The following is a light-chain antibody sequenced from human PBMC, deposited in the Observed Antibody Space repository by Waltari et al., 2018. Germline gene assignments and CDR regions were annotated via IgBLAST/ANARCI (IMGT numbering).Light chain of an antibody. CDR2: GNN. Sequence: QSVLTQPPSASGTPGQRVTISCSGSSPNIGINYVYWYQQLPGTAPKLLIYGNNQRPSGVPDRFSGSQSGTSASLAISGLRSEDEADYYCAAWDDSLYWVFGGGTKLTVL. CDR1: SPNIGINY. J-gene: IGLJ3*02. V-gene: IGLV1-47*01. CDR3: AAWDDSLYWV.